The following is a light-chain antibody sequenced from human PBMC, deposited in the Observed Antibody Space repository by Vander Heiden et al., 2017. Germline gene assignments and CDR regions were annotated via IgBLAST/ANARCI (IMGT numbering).Light chain of an antibody. CDR1: QGISNY. V-gene: IGKV1-9*01. Sequence: IQLTQSPSSLSASVGDRVTITCRASQGISNYLAWYQQEPGKAPNLLIYGASTLQTGVPSRFSGSGYGTDFTLTISSLQPEDFATYCCQQLDSYPRTFGGGTKVEIK. J-gene: IGKJ4*01. CDR2: GAS. CDR3: QQLDSYPRT.